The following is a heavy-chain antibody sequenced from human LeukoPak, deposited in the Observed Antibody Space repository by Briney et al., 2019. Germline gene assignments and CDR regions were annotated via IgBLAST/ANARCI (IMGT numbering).Heavy chain of an antibody. CDR2: INPNSGGT. V-gene: IGHV1-2*02. CDR1: GYTFTSYY. Sequence: ASVKVSCKASGYTFTSYYMHWVRQAPGQGLEWMGWINPNSGGTNYAQKFQGRVTMTRDTSISTAYMELSRLRSDDTAVYYCARGDYYDSSGYYGVYYWGQGTLVTVSS. D-gene: IGHD3-22*01. J-gene: IGHJ4*02. CDR3: ARGDYYDSSGYYGVYY.